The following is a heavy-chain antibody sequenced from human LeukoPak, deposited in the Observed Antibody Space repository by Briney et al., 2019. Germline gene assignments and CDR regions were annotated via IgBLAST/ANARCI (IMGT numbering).Heavy chain of an antibody. CDR1: GGSISSGSYY. CDR3: ARGRYYDSSGYYY. Sequence: SETLSLTYTVSGGSISSGSYYWSWIRQPAGKGLEWIGRIYTSGSTNYNPSLKSRVTISVDTSKNQFSLKLSSVTAADTAVYYCARGRYYDSSGYYYWGQGTLVTVSS. J-gene: IGHJ4*02. V-gene: IGHV4-61*02. D-gene: IGHD3-22*01. CDR2: IYTSGST.